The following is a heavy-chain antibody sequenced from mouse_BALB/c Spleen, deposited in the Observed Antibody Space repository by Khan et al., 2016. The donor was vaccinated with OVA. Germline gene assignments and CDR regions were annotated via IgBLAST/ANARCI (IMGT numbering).Heavy chain of an antibody. D-gene: IGHD4-1*01. CDR1: GFNIKDTY. V-gene: IGHV14-3*02. Sequence: VQLKESGAELVKPGASVKLSCTASGFNIKDTYMHWMKQRPEQGLEWIGRIDTANGYTKYDPKFLDKSTIAADTSSNTAYLQLSSLTSEDTAVYYCARDYWDTFAYWGQGTLVTVSA. CDR3: ARDYWDTFAY. CDR2: IDTANGYT. J-gene: IGHJ3*01.